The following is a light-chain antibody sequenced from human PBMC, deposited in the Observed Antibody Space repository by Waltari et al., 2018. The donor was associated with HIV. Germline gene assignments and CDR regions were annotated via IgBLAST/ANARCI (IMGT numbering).Light chain of an antibody. Sequence: QSVLTQPPSASGTPGPRVTISCSGSSSNLGSNTVNWYHQLPGTAPKLLIYSNNQRPSGVPDRFSGSKSGTSASLAISGLQSEDEADYYCAVWGDSLNGPVFGGGTKLTVL. J-gene: IGLJ2*01. CDR1: SSNLGSNT. CDR2: SNN. CDR3: AVWGDSLNGPV. V-gene: IGLV1-44*01.